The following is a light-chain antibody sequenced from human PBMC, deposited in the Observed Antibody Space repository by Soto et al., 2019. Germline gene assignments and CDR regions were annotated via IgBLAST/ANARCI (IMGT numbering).Light chain of an antibody. V-gene: IGLV8-61*01. CDR1: FGSVSSSDY. CDR3: VLYMGSGIWA. CDR2: NTN. J-gene: IGLJ3*02. Sequence: QTVVTQEPSFSVSPGGTVTLTCGLSFGSVSSSDYPSWYQQTPGQAPRSLIYNTNTRSSGVPDRFSGSILGNKAALTITGAQADDESDYYCVLYMGSGIWAFGGGTKVTVL.